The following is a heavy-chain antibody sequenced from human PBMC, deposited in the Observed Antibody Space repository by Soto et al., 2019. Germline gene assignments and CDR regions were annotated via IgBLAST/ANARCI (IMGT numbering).Heavy chain of an antibody. CDR3: ARAPRGNYGYPSYFDY. CDR2: FFYSGST. J-gene: IGHJ4*02. D-gene: IGHD3-10*01. CDR1: GGSISSYY. Sequence: SETLSLTCTVSGGSISSYYWSWIRQPPGKGLEWIGYFFYSGSTNYNPSLKSRVTISVDTSKNQFSLKLSSVTAADTAVYYCARAPRGNYGYPSYFDYWGQGTLVTVSS. V-gene: IGHV4-59*01.